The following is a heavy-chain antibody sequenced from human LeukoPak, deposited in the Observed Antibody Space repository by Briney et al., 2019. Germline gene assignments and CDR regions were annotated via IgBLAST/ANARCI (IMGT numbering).Heavy chain of an antibody. CDR1: GFTFSSYW. CDR3: ARDLRDVWGSYPTVYFDY. D-gene: IGHD3-16*02. V-gene: IGHV3-7*03. J-gene: IGHJ4*02. CDR2: IKQDGSEK. Sequence: GGSLRLSCAASGFTFSSYWMSWVRQAPGKGLEWVANIKQDGSEKYYVDSAKGRFTISRDNAKNSLYLQMNSLRAEDTAVYYCARDLRDVWGSYPTVYFDYWGQGTLVTVSS.